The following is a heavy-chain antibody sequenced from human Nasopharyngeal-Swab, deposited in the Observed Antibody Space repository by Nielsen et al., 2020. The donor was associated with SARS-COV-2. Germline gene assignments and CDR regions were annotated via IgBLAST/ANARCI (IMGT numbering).Heavy chain of an antibody. CDR3: ARGRRLLDY. Sequence: VRQAPGKGLEWVSYISSSGSTIYYADSVKGRFTISRDNAKNSLYLQMNGLRAEDTAVYYCARGRRLLDYWGQGTLVTVSS. CDR2: ISSSGSTI. J-gene: IGHJ4*02. V-gene: IGHV3-48*03. D-gene: IGHD2-15*01.